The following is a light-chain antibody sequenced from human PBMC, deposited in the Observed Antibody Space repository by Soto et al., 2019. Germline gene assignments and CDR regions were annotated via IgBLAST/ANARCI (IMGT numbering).Light chain of an antibody. CDR2: GAS. CDR1: QSVSISH. J-gene: IGKJ4*01. V-gene: IGKV3-20*01. CDR3: QQYGSWLT. Sequence: IGLTQSPGTLSLSPGERATLSCRASQSVSISHLAWYQQKPGQAPRLLIYGASSRATGIPDRFSGSGSGTDFTLTISRLEPEDFAVYYCQQYGSWLTFGGGTKVDIK.